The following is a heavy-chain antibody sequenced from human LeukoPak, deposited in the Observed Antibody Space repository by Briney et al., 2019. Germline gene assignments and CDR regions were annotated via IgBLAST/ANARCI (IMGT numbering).Heavy chain of an antibody. V-gene: IGHV4-61*02. J-gene: IGHJ4*02. Sequence: SETLSLTCTVSGGSISSGSYYWSWIRQPAGKGLEWIGRIYTSGSTNYNPSLKSRVTISVDTSKNQFSLKLSSVTAADTAVYYCARDNAFWSGIPTFDYWGQGTLVTVTS. CDR2: IYTSGST. D-gene: IGHD3-3*01. CDR1: GGSISSGSYY. CDR3: ARDNAFWSGIPTFDY.